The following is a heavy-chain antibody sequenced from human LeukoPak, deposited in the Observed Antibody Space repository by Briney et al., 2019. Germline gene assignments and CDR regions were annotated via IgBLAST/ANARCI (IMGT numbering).Heavy chain of an antibody. J-gene: IGHJ3*02. CDR3: ASSHNLGRYDAFDI. D-gene: IGHD3-16*01. CDR1: GGSISSYY. Sequence: SETLSLTCTVSGGSISSYYWSWIRQPPGNGLEWIAYIYYSGSTNYNPSLKSRVTISIDTSKNQFSLKLSSVTAADTAVYYCASSHNLGRYDAFDIWGQGTMVTVSS. CDR2: IYYSGST. V-gene: IGHV4-59*08.